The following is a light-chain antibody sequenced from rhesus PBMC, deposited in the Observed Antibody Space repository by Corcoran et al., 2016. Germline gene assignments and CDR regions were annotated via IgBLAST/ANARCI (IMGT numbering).Light chain of an antibody. CDR3: QQYNSSPRT. Sequence: DIQMTQSPSSLSASVGDTVTITCRASQSISSWLAWYQQKPGKAPQLRIYKASTLQSGVPSRFSGSGSGTDFTLTISSLQSEDFATYYCQQYNSSPRTFGQGTKVEIK. CDR1: QSISSW. V-gene: IGKV1-22*01. CDR2: KAS. J-gene: IGKJ1*01.